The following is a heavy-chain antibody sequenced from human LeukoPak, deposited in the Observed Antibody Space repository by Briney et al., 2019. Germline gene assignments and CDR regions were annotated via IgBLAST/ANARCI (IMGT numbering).Heavy chain of an antibody. J-gene: IGHJ4*02. CDR3: ARGSGYYPDY. CDR1: GGTFSSYA. CDR2: IIPIFGTA. D-gene: IGHD3-22*01. Sequence: SVKVSCKASGGTFSSYAISWVRQAPGQGLEWMGRIIPIFGTANYAQKFQGRVTITADKSTSTAYMELSSLRSKGTAVYYCARGSGYYPDYWGQGTLVTVSS. V-gene: IGHV1-69*06.